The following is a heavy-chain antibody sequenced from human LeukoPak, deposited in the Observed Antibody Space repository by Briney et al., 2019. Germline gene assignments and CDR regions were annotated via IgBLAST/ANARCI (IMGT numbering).Heavy chain of an antibody. V-gene: IGHV4-30-4*08. Sequence: SETLSLTCAVYGGSFSGYYWSWIRQPPGKGLEWIGYIYYSGSTYYNPSLKSRVTISVDTSKNQFSLKLSSVTAADTAVYYCARETIGDSPLGYYFDYWGQGTLVTVSS. CDR2: IYYSGST. CDR1: GGSFSGYY. D-gene: IGHD4-17*01. J-gene: IGHJ4*02. CDR3: ARETIGDSPLGYYFDY.